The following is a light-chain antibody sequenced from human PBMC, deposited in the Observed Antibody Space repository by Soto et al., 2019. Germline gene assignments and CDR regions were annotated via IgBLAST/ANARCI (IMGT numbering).Light chain of an antibody. V-gene: IGKV1-39*01. CDR3: HQSYSTPPFT. Sequence: DIPMTQSPSSLSASVGDRVTITCRASQSISSYLNWYQQKPGKAPKLLIYAASSLQSGVPSRFSGSGSGTDFTLTISSLQPEDFATYYCHQSYSTPPFTFGPGTKVDIK. CDR2: AAS. CDR1: QSISSY. J-gene: IGKJ3*01.